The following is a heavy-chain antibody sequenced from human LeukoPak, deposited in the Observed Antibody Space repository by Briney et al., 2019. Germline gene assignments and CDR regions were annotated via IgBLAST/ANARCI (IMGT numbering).Heavy chain of an antibody. CDR3: ARARGNGDYGMDV. Sequence: SVTVSCKASVYTFTYCCLRWVRQAPRQALEWMGWITAFNGNTNYAQKFQGRVTITRDRSMSTAYMELSSLRSEDTAMYYCARARGNGDYGMDVWGQGTTVTASS. J-gene: IGHJ6*02. CDR2: ITAFNGNT. V-gene: IGHV1-45*03. CDR1: VYTFTYCC. D-gene: IGHD5-12*01.